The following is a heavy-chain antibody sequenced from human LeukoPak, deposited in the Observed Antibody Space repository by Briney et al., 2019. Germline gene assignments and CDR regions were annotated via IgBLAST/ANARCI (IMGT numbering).Heavy chain of an antibody. CDR2: IGSSDSTT. Sequence: GGSLRLSCAASGFTFSSYEMNWVRQAPGKGLEWLSYIGSSDSTTHYADSVKGRFTISRGNSKNTLYLQMNSLRAEDTAVYYCARDSYYGSGTGTYYYYYYMDVWGNGTTVTVSS. D-gene: IGHD3-10*01. J-gene: IGHJ6*03. CDR1: GFTFSSYE. CDR3: ARDSYYGSGTGTYYYYYYMDV. V-gene: IGHV3-48*03.